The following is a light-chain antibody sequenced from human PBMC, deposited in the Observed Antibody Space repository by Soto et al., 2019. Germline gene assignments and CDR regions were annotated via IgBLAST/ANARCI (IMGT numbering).Light chain of an antibody. CDR3: SSYSISTAYL. Sequence: QSVLTQPASVSGSPGQSITISCTGTSSDVGGYDYVSWYQLHPGKAPKLMVFEVNNRPSGVSYRFSGSKSGNTASLTISGLQAEDEADYFCSSYSISTAYLFGTWTKVTAL. CDR1: SSDVGGYDY. J-gene: IGLJ1*01. V-gene: IGLV2-14*01. CDR2: EVN.